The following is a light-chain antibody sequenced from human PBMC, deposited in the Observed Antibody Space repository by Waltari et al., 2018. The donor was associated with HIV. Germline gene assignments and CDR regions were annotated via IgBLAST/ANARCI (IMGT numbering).Light chain of an antibody. Sequence: SYVLTQPPSVSVAPGPPSRFPCGGHNIGGKSVHCYQQKPGPAPVMAVYYNNDRPSGIPGRFSGANSGNTATLTISRVEAGDEADYYCQVGNTYSERVVFGGGTKLTVL. V-gene: IGLV3-21*02. J-gene: IGLJ2*01. CDR3: QVGNTYSERVV. CDR1: NIGGKS. CDR2: YNN.